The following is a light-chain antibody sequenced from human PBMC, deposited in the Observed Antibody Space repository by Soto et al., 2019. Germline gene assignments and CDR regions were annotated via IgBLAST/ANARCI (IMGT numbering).Light chain of an antibody. CDR1: QSVSSTY. Sequence: EIVLTQSPGTLSLSPGERATLSCRASQSVSSTYLALYQQRPGQAPRLLIYGASSRATGIPDRFSGSGSGTDFTLTISRLEPEDFDVYYCQQYAGSPLAFGGGTKVEIK. J-gene: IGKJ4*01. V-gene: IGKV3-20*01. CDR3: QQYAGSPLA. CDR2: GAS.